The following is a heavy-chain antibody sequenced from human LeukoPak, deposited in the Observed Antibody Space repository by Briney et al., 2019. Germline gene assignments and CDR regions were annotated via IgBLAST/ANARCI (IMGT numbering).Heavy chain of an antibody. V-gene: IGHV4-34*01. CDR1: GGSIRNFY. Sequence: SETLSLTCSVSGGSIRNFYWSWIRQSPGKGLEWIGEINHSGSTNYNPSLKSRVTISVDTSKNQFSLKLSSVTAADTAVYYCAIGPTVTTFWGQGTLVTVSS. CDR2: INHSGST. D-gene: IGHD4-17*01. CDR3: AIGPTVTTF. J-gene: IGHJ4*02.